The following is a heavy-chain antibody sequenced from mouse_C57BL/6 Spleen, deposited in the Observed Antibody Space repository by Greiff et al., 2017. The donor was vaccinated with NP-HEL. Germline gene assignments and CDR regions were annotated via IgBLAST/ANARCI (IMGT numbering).Heavy chain of an antibody. V-gene: IGHV1-62-2*01. CDR3: ARHEVRGDDYPWFAY. Sequence: VMLVESGAELVKPGASVKLSCKASGYTFTEYTIHWVKQRSGQGLEWIGWFYPGSGSIKYNEKFKDKATLTADKSSSTVYMELSRLTSEDSAVYFCARHEVRGDDYPWFAYWGQGTLVTVSA. CDR1: GYTFTEYT. CDR2: FYPGSGSI. D-gene: IGHD2-4*01. J-gene: IGHJ3*01.